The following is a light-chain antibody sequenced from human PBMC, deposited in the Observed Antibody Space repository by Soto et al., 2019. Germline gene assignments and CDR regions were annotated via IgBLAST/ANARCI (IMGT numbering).Light chain of an antibody. CDR3: QQANVFPRS. CDR1: EDVSRW. CDR2: GAT. J-gene: IGKJ2*01. V-gene: IGKV1D-12*01. Sequence: DIQMTQSPSYVYASVGDTVTFTCRASEDVSRWLGWYQQKPGRAPSLLIFGATSLQDGVPSRFSGTESGTHFTLTINGAQPDDFATYCCQQANVFPRSFGQGTKLYFK.